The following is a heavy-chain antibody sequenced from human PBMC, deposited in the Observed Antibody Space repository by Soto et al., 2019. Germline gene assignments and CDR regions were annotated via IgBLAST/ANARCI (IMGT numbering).Heavy chain of an antibody. D-gene: IGHD5-12*01. CDR3: ARDKGLRGYDWDHAFDI. J-gene: IGHJ3*02. CDR2: INPSGGST. V-gene: IGHV1-46*03. CDR1: GYTFTSYY. Sequence: QVQLVQSGAEVKKPGASVKVSCKASGYTFTSYYMHWVRQAPGQGLEWMGIINPSGGSTSYAQKFHGRVPMTRDNSTSKGYMELSSLRSEDTDVYYCARDKGLRGYDWDHAFDIWGQGTMVTVSS.